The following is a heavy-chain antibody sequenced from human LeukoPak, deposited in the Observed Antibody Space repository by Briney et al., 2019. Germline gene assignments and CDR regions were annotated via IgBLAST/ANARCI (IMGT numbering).Heavy chain of an antibody. CDR2: TIPILGIA. J-gene: IGHJ4*02. D-gene: IGHD3-22*01. CDR1: GGTFSSYT. CDR3: ARDGTGGGYYYYFDY. Sequence: SVKVSCKASGGTFSSYTISWVRQAPGQGLELMGRTIPILGIANYAQKFQGRVTITADKSTSTAYMELSSLRSEDTAVYYCARDGTGGGYYYYFDYWGQGTLVTVSS. V-gene: IGHV1-69*04.